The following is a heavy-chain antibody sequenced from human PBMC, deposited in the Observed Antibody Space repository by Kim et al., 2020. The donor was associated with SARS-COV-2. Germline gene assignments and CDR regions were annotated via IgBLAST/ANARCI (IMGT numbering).Heavy chain of an antibody. Sequence: YAASSACPFTISRTHSKNTLYLQMNCPRAEDTAVYYCAKKMFRGYATVDYWGQGTLVTISS. J-gene: IGHJ4*02. V-gene: IGHV3-23*01. D-gene: IGHD5-12*01. CDR3: AKKMFRGYATVDY.